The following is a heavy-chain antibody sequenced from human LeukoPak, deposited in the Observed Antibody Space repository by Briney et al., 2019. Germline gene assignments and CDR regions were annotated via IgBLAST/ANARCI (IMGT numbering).Heavy chain of an antibody. CDR3: ARMGRYRGSYWEGYYFDC. CDR2: IYTSGST. J-gene: IGHJ4*02. D-gene: IGHD1-26*01. V-gene: IGHV4-4*09. Sequence: SETLSLACTVSGGSISSYYWSWIRQPPGKGLEWIGYIYTSGSTNYNPSLKSRVTISVDTSKNQFSLKLTSVTAADTAVYYCARMGRYRGSYWEGYYFDCWGQGTLVTVSS. CDR1: GGSISSYY.